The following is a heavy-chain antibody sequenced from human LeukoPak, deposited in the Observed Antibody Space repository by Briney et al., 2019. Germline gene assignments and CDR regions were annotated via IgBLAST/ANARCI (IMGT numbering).Heavy chain of an antibody. J-gene: IGHJ4*02. CDR2: INPNSGGT. CDR3: ARGRGTTVTTSVLFDY. Sequence: ASVKVSCKASGYTFTGYYMHWVRQAPGQGLEWMGWINPNSGGTNFAQKFQGRVTMTRDTSISTAYMELSTLRSDDTAVYYCARGRGTTVTTSVLFDYWGQGTLVTVSS. CDR1: GYTFTGYY. V-gene: IGHV1-2*02. D-gene: IGHD4-17*01.